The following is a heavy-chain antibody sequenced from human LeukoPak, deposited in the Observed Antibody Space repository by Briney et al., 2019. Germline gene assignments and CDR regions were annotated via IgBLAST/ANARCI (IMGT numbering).Heavy chain of an antibody. J-gene: IGHJ5*02. CDR2: INPNSGGT. CDR3: ARDSLAGRGWFDP. V-gene: IGHV1-2*02. D-gene: IGHD3-10*01. CDR1: GYTSTGYY. Sequence: GASVKVSCKASGYTSTGYYMHWVRQAPGQGLEWMGWINPNSGGTNYAQKFQGRVTMTRDTSISTAYMELSRLRSDDTAVYYCARDSLAGRGWFDPWGQGTLVTVSS.